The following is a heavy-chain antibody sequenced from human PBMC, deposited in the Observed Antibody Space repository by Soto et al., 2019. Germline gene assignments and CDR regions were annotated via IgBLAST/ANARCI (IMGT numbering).Heavy chain of an antibody. J-gene: IGHJ3*02. CDR3: GRGADQNADAFDI. V-gene: IGHV1-69*02. CDR1: GGTFSSYT. D-gene: IGHD3-10*01. Sequence: QVQLVQSGAEVKKPGSSVKVSCKASGGTFSSYTISWVRQAPGQGLEWMGRIIPILGIANYAQKCQGRVTITADKSTSPAYMELSSLRSEDTAVYYCGRGADQNADAFDIWGQGTMVTVSS. CDR2: IIPILGIA.